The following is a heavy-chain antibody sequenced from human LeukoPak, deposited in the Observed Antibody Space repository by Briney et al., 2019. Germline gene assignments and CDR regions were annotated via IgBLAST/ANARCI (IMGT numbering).Heavy chain of an antibody. D-gene: IGHD3-22*01. CDR3: AKLRDFYDSTGYSRFPY. J-gene: IGHJ4*02. CDR1: GFTFSGYA. CDR2: ISGSAGST. V-gene: IGHV3-23*01. Sequence: PGGSLRLSCAASGFTFSGYAMGWVRQAPGKGLEWVSAISGSAGSTYYADSVKGRFTISRDNSKNSLCLQMNSLRAEDTAVYYCAKLRDFYDSTGYSRFPYWGQGTLVTVSS.